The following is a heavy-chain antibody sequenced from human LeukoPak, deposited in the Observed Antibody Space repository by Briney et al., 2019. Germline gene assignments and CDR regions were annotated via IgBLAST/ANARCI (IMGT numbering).Heavy chain of an antibody. Sequence: GGSLRLSCAGSGFTFSSYNMNWVRQAPGKGLEWVSAISGSGGSTYYADSVKGRFTISRDNSKNTLYLQMNSLRAEDTAVYYRAKLSGDGELLLDFDYRGQGTLVTVSS. V-gene: IGHV3-23*01. D-gene: IGHD1-26*01. CDR3: AKLSGDGELLLDFDY. CDR2: ISGSGGST. CDR1: GFTFSSYN. J-gene: IGHJ4*02.